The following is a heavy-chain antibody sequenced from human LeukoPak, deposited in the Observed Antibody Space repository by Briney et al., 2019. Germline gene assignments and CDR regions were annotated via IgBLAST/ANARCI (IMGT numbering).Heavy chain of an antibody. V-gene: IGHV3-33*01. D-gene: IGHD3-10*01. CDR1: GFTFSSYG. CDR2: IWYDGSNK. J-gene: IGHJ4*02. Sequence: GRSLRLSCAASGFTFSSYGMHWVRQAPGEGLEWVAVIWYDGSNKYYADSVKGRFTISRDNSKNTLYLQMNSLRAEDTAVYYCARDATTMVRGVMGYWGQGTLVTVSS. CDR3: ARDATTMVRGVMGY.